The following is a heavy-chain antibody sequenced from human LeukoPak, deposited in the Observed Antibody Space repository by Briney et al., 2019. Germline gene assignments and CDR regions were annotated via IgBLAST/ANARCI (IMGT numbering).Heavy chain of an antibody. D-gene: IGHD4-11*01. CDR1: GGSFSDYY. CDR2: INHSGST. V-gene: IGHV4-34*01. J-gene: IGHJ5*02. Sequence: SETLSLTCAVYGGSFSDYYWSWIRQPPGKGLEWIGEINHSGSTNYNPSLKSRVTISVDTSKNQFSLKLSSVTAADTAVYYRARHGSNYVRFWFDPWGQGTLVTVSS. CDR3: ARHGSNYVRFWFDP.